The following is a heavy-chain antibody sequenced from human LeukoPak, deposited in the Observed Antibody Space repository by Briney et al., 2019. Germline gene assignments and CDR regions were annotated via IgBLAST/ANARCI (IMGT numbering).Heavy chain of an antibody. Sequence: GGSLRLSCAASGFTVSSNYMSWVRQAPGKGLEWVSVIYSGGSTYYADSAKGRFTISRGNSKNTLYLQMNSLRAEDTAVYYCARDFIHRRGHYYYMDVWGKGTTVTVSS. J-gene: IGHJ6*03. CDR3: ARDFIHRRGHYYYMDV. CDR2: IYSGGST. CDR1: GFTVSSNY. V-gene: IGHV3-53*01.